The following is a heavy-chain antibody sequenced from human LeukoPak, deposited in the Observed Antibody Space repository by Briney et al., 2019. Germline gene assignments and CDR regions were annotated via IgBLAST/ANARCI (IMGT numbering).Heavy chain of an antibody. CDR2: GSGGST. Sequence: GGSLRLSCAASGFTFSSYAMSWVRQPPGKGLEWVSSGSGGSTYYADSVKGRFTISRDNSKNTLYLQMNSLRAEDTAVYYCAKGVGQQLGSFDYWGQGTLVTVSS. D-gene: IGHD6-13*01. CDR1: GFTFSSYA. J-gene: IGHJ4*02. V-gene: IGHV3-23*01. CDR3: AKGVGQQLGSFDY.